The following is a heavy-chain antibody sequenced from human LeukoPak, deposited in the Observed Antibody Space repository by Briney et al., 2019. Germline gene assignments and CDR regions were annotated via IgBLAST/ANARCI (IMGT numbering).Heavy chain of an antibody. Sequence: PSETLSLTCTVSGGSISSSNYYWGWIRQPPGKGLEWIGEIYHSGSTNYNPSLKSRVTISVDKSKNQFSLKLSSVTAADTAVYYCARFNGDYVFDYFDYWGQGTLVTVSS. CDR2: IYHSGST. CDR3: ARFNGDYVFDYFDY. D-gene: IGHD4-17*01. CDR1: GGSISSSNYY. J-gene: IGHJ4*02. V-gene: IGHV4-39*07.